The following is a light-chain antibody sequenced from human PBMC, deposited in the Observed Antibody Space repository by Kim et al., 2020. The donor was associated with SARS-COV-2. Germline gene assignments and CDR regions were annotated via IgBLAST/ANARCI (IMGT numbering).Light chain of an antibody. J-gene: IGKJ1*01. CDR2: AAS. CDR3: QKYNNTRPTWT. CDR1: QGISNY. Sequence: DIQMAQSPSSLSASIGDRVTITCRASQGISNYLAWYQQKPGKVPKLLIYAASALQSGVPSRFSGSGSGTDFTLTISSLQPEDVATYYCQKYNNTRPTWTFGQGTKVDIK. V-gene: IGKV1-27*01.